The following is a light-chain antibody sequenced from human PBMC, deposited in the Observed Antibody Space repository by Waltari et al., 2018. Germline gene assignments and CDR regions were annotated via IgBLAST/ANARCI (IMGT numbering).Light chain of an antibody. CDR1: QSVLYSSNNRNY. CDR3: QQYYTTPH. V-gene: IGKV4-1*01. Sequence: DIVMTQSPDSLAVSLGERASINCKSSQSVLYSSNNRNYLAWYQQKPGQPPKLLIYSASTRATGVPDRFSGSGSGTDFALTISSLQAEDVAVYYCQQYYTTPHFGQGTRLEIK. CDR2: SAS. J-gene: IGKJ5*01.